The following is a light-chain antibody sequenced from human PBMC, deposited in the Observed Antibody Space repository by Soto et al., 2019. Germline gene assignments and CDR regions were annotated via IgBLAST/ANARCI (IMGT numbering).Light chain of an antibody. V-gene: IGLV1-44*01. Sequence: QSVLTQPPSASGTPGQRVTISCSGSSSNIGSKAVNWYQHLPGTAPKLLIYSSSQRPSGVPDRFSGSKSGTSASLAISGLQSEVEADYYCAAWDDSLKGVVFGGGTKVTVL. CDR2: SSS. CDR3: AAWDDSLKGVV. CDR1: SSNIGSKA. J-gene: IGLJ2*01.